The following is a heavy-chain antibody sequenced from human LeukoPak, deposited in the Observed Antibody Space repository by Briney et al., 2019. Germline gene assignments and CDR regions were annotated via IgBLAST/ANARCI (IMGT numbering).Heavy chain of an antibody. J-gene: IGHJ2*01. V-gene: IGHV4-30-2*01. D-gene: IGHD6-6*01. CDR2: IYHSGST. CDR1: GGSISSGGYY. CDR3: ARDWDSSSLRPGYFDL. Sequence: PSQTLSLTCTVSGGSISSGGYYWSWIRQPPGKGLEWIGYIYHSGSTYYNPSLKSRVTISVDRSKNQFSLKLSSVTAADTAVYYCARDWDSSSLRPGYFDLWGRGTLVTVSS.